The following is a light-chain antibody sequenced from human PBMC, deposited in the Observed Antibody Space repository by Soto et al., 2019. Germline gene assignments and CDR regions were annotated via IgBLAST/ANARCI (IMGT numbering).Light chain of an antibody. CDR2: SSN. CDR1: SFNIGSNT. V-gene: IGLV1-44*01. CDR3: AAWDDSLNRYV. Sequence: QSVLTQPPSASGTPGQRVTISCSGSSFNIGSNTVNWYQQLPGTAPKLLIYSSNQRPSGVPDRFSGSKSGTSASLAISGLQSDDEAYYYCAAWDDSLNRYVFGSGTKLTVL. J-gene: IGLJ1*01.